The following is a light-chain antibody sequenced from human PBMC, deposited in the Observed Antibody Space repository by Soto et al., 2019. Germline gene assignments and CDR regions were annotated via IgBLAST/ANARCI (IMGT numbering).Light chain of an antibody. J-gene: IGKJ5*01. CDR1: RVISSW. CDR3: QQSHTFPIT. CDR2: AAS. Sequence: DIQMTQSPSSVSASVGDSVTITCRASRVISSWLAWYQQKPGKAPNLLIYAASNLHSGVPSHFSASGSGTDFTLTINNLQPEDFATYYCQQSHTFPITFGQGTRLEI. V-gene: IGKV1-12*01.